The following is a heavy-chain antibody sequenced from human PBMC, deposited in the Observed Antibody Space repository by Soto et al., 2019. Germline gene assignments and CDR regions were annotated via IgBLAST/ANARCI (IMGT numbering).Heavy chain of an antibody. CDR3: ATIAVAGPYYFDY. V-gene: IGHV1-69*02. CDR1: GGTFSSYT. CDR2: IIPILGIA. D-gene: IGHD6-19*01. Sequence: ASVKGSCKGSGGTFSSYTISWVRQAPGQGREWMGRIIPILGIANYAQKFQGRVTITADKSTSTAYMELSSLRSEDTAVYYCATIAVAGPYYFDYWGQGTLVTVSS. J-gene: IGHJ4*02.